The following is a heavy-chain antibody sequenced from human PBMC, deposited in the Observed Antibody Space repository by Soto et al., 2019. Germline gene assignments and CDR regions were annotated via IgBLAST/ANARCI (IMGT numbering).Heavy chain of an antibody. V-gene: IGHV3-33*01. CDR2: IWYDGSHK. Sequence: QVQLVESGGAVVQPGTSLRLSCTASGFTFSSYRMHWVRQAPGKGLEWVAIIWYDGSHKFYVDSVKGRFAMSRDNSKNTVYLQMNSLTGEDTAVYYCARPRYSGDDPDALEIWGRGTLVTISS. D-gene: IGHD5-12*01. J-gene: IGHJ3*02. CDR1: GFTFSSYR. CDR3: ARPRYSGDDPDALEI.